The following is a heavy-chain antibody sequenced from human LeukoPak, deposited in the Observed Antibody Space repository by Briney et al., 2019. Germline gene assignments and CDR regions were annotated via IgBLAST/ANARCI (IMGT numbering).Heavy chain of an antibody. J-gene: IGHJ5*02. CDR3: AGGESWFDP. CDR1: GYTFTSYG. D-gene: IGHD1-26*01. V-gene: IGHV1-18*01. CDR2: ISAYNGNT. Sequence: ASVKVSCKASGYTFTSYGISWVRQAPGQGLEWMGWISAYNGNTNYAQKLQGRVTMTRDTSISTAYMELSRLRSDDTAVYYCAGGESWFDPWGQGTLVTVSS.